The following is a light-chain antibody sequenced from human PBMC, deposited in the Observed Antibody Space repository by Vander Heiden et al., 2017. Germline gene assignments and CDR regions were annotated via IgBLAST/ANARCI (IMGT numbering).Light chain of an antibody. Sequence: DIQMTQSPSSVSASVGDRVTITCRASQGISSWLAWYQQKPGKAPKLLIYAASSLQSGVPSRFSGSGSGTDFTLTISSLQPEDFAPHSRHPANRSPRTFGPGPQLEIK. V-gene: IGKV1-12*01. CDR3: HPANRSPRT. CDR1: QGISSW. J-gene: IGKJ2*02. CDR2: AAS.